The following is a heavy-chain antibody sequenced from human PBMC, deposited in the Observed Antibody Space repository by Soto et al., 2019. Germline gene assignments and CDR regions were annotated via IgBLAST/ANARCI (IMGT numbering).Heavy chain of an antibody. CDR1: GYTFTIYA. V-gene: IGHV1-3*01. CDR2: INAGNGNT. J-gene: IGHJ3*02. CDR3: ARAPLGAAAGAFVFDI. Sequence: ASVKVSCKASGYTFTIYAMHWVRQAPGQRLEWMGWINAGNGNTKYSQKFQGRVTITRDTSASTAYMELSSLRSEDTAVYYCARAPLGAAAGAFVFDIWGQGTMVTVSS. D-gene: IGHD6-13*01.